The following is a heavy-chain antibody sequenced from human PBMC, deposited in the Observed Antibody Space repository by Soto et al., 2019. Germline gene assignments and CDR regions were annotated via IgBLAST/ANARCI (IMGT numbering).Heavy chain of an antibody. CDR2: ISYDGSNK. D-gene: IGHD3-10*01. V-gene: IGHV3-30*18. CDR3: AKDRAHSYYYYYGMDV. J-gene: IGHJ6*02. Sequence: GGSLRLSCAASGFTFSSYGMHWVRQAPGKGLEWVAVISYDGSNKYYADSVKGRFTISRDNSKNTLYLQMNSLRAEDTAVYYCAKDRAHSYYYYYGMDVWGQGTTVTVSS. CDR1: GFTFSSYG.